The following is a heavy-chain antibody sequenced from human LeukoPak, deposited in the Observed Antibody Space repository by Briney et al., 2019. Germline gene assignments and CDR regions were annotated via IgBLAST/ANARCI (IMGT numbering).Heavy chain of an antibody. CDR1: GYTFTGYY. CDR2: INPNSGGT. J-gene: IGHJ4*02. Sequence: GASVKVSCKAFGYTFTGYYMHWVRQAPGQGLEWMGWINPNSGGTNYAQKFQGRVTMTRDTSISTAYMELSRLRSDDTAVYYCARVPLHARLYYFDCWGQGTLVTVSS. D-gene: IGHD5-24*01. CDR3: ARVPLHARLYYFDC. V-gene: IGHV1-2*02.